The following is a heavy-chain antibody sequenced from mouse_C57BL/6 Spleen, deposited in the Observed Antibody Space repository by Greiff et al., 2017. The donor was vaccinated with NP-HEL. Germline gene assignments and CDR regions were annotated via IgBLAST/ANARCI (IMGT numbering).Heavy chain of an antibody. CDR2: IYPSDSET. J-gene: IGHJ2*01. V-gene: IGHV1-61*01. D-gene: IGHD2-10*01. CDR3: AISYYGNFYYFDY. Sequence: VQLQQPGAELVRPGSSVKLSCKASGYTFTSYWMDWVKQRPGQGLEWIGNIYPSDSETHYNQKFKDKATLTVDKSSSTAYMQLSSLTSEDSAVYYCAISYYGNFYYFDYWGQGTTLTVSS. CDR1: GYTFTSYW.